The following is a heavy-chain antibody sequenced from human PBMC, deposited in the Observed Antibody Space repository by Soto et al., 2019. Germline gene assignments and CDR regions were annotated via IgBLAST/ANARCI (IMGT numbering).Heavy chain of an antibody. V-gene: IGHV5-51*01. D-gene: IGHD3-9*01. J-gene: IGHJ6*02. Sequence: PGESLKISCKSSGYSFSSYWIAWVRLMPGKGLEWMGSIYPDDSDTKYSPSFQGQVTISADKSISAAYLQWSRLKASDTAIYYCARNSLTGYYNYYYSMDVWGQGTTVTVSS. CDR3: ARNSLTGYYNYYYSMDV. CDR1: GYSFSSYW. CDR2: IYPDDSDT.